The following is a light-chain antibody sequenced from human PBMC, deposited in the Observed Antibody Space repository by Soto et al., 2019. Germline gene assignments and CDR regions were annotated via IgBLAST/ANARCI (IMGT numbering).Light chain of an antibody. Sequence: IQMTQSPSTLSAYLGDRVTITCRASQSISNSLAWYQQKPGKAPKLLIYAASSLQSGVPSRFSGSGSGTDFTLTITGLQPEDVATYYCQNYNSAPWTFGQGTKVDIK. CDR1: QSISNS. CDR2: AAS. J-gene: IGKJ1*01. CDR3: QNYNSAPWT. V-gene: IGKV1-27*01.